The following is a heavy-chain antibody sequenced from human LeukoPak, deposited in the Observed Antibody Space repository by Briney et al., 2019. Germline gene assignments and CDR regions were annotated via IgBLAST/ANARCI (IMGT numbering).Heavy chain of an antibody. Sequence: GWSLRLSCAASGFTFSNYGMHWVRQAPGKGLEWVAVVADDGRDKHHADSVKGRFTISRDNSKNMLLLQMNSLRPEDTAVYYCAKDGALSAAAYYFDYWGQGTLVTVSS. CDR1: GFTFSNYG. J-gene: IGHJ4*02. CDR3: AKDGALSAAAYYFDY. V-gene: IGHV3-30*18. CDR2: VADDGRDK. D-gene: IGHD4/OR15-4a*01.